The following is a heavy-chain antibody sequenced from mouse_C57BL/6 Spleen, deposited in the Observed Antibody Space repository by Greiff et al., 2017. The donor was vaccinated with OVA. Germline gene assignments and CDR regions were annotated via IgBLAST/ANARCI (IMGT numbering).Heavy chain of an antibody. CDR1: GYTFTSYW. D-gene: IGHD1-1*01. J-gene: IGHJ2*01. CDR2: IDPSDSYT. V-gene: IGHV1-69*01. Sequence: VQLQQPGAELVMPGASVKLSCKASGYTFTSYWMHWVKQRPGQGLEWIGEIDPSDSYTNYNQKFKGKSTLTVDNSSSTAYMQLSSLTSEDSAVYYCARGITTVVAPYFDYWGQGTTLTVSS. CDR3: ARGITTVVAPYFDY.